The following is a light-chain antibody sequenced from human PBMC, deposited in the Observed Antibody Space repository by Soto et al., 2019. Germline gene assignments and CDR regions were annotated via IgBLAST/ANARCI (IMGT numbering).Light chain of an antibody. CDR2: GAS. CDR3: QQHFNGPIT. J-gene: IGKJ5*01. CDR1: QRVNID. Sequence: EIGLTQSPCTLSLSPGERATLSCRASQRVNIDLAWYQQRPGQAXXLLIYGASSRATGIPDRFSGSGSGTDFTLTISSLEPEDFAVYYCQQHFNGPITFGQGTRLEIK. V-gene: IGKV3-11*01.